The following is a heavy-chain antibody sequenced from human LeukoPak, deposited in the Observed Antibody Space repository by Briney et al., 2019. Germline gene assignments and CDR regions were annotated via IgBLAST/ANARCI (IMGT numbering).Heavy chain of an antibody. J-gene: IGHJ5*02. CDR1: GYTFTGYY. CDR2: INPDSGGT. D-gene: IGHD5-12*01. CDR3: ARDYASTQTPATYNAYDEWWFDP. Sequence: ASVKVSCKASGYTFTGYYLHWVRQAPGQGLEWMGWINPDSGGTNYAQRFQGRVTMTRDTSISTAYMELSRLRSDDTAVFFCARDYASTQTPATYNAYDEWWFDPWGQGTLVTVSS. V-gene: IGHV1-2*02.